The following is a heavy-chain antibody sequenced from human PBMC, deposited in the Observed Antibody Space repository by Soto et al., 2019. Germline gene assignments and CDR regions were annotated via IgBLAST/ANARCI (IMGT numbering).Heavy chain of an antibody. CDR2: INSDGSST. V-gene: IGHV3-74*01. Sequence: GGSLRLSCAASGFTFSSYWMHWVRQAPGKGLVWVSRINSDGSSTSYADSVKGRFTISRDNAKNTLYLQMNSLRAEDTAVYYCARVTGDYYDSSGYDAFDIWGQGTMVTVSS. J-gene: IGHJ3*02. CDR1: GFTFSSYW. CDR3: ARVTGDYYDSSGYDAFDI. D-gene: IGHD3-22*01.